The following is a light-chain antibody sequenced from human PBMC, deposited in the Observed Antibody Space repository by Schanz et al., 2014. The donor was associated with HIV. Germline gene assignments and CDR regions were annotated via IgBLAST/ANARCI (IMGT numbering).Light chain of an antibody. V-gene: IGLV2-14*03. CDR1: SSDVGADNS. J-gene: IGLJ2*01. Sequence: QSALTQPASVSGSPGQSITISCTGTSSDVGADNSVSWYQQHPGRAPRLLVYDVTYRPSGVSNRFSGSKSGNTAFLTVSGLQAEDEADYYCSSSGGSNNFVIFGGGTKLTVL. CDR2: DVT. CDR3: SSSGGSNNFVI.